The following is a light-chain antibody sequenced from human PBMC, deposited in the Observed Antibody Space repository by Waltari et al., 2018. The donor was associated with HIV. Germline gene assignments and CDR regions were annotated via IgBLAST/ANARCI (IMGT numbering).Light chain of an antibody. CDR1: SGYSNHQ. Sequence: QPVLTQPPSASASLGASVTLTCTLSSGYSNHQVAWYPLRPWKGPRFVMRVGTGGIVGSKGDDIPDRFSVLGSGLNRYLTIKNIQEEDESDYHCGADHGSGSNFVVFGGGTKLTVL. CDR3: GADHGSGSNFVV. CDR2: VGTGGIVG. J-gene: IGLJ2*01. V-gene: IGLV9-49*01.